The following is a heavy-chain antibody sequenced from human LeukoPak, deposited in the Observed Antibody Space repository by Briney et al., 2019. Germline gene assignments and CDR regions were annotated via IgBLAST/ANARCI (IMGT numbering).Heavy chain of an antibody. Sequence: SQTLSLTCTVSGGSIGSGSYYWSWIRQPAGKALECIGRIYTSGSINYNPSLKSRVTISVDTSKNQFSLKLSSVTAADTAVYYCAASHSSSWPFDYWGQGTLVTVSS. CDR3: AASHSSSWPFDY. CDR2: IYTSGSI. D-gene: IGHD6-13*01. V-gene: IGHV4-61*02. J-gene: IGHJ4*02. CDR1: GGSIGSGSYY.